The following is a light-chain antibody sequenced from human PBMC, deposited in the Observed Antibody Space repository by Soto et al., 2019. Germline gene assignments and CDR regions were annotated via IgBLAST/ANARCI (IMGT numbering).Light chain of an antibody. J-gene: IGLJ1*01. CDR2: EVS. CDR3: KSYAGSNTYV. Sequence: QSALTQPASVSGSPGQSITISCTGASSDVGLYDFVSWYQHHPGKAPKLLIFEVSYRPSGVSSRFSGSKSGNTASLTISGLQAEDEADYFCKSYAGSNTYVFGSGTKLTVL. V-gene: IGLV2-14*01. CDR1: SSDVGLYDF.